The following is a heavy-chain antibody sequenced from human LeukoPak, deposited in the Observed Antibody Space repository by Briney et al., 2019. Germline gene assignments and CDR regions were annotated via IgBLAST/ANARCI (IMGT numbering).Heavy chain of an antibody. CDR3: ARDMYYYDSSGYYSH. V-gene: IGHV3-53*01. CDR1: GFTVSSNY. CDR2: IYSGGST. D-gene: IGHD3-22*01. J-gene: IGHJ4*02. Sequence: PGGSLRLSCAASGFTVSSNYMSWVRQAPGKGLEWVSVIYSGGSTYYADSVKGRFTISRDNSKNTLYLQMNSLRAEDTAVYYCARDMYYYDSSGYYSHWGQGTLVTVSS.